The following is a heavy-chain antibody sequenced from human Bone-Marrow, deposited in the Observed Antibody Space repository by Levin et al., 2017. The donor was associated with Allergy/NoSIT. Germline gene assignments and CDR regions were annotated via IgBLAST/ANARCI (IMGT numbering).Heavy chain of an antibody. V-gene: IGHV1-8*01. CDR2: MNPSSGST. D-gene: IGHD6-13*01. CDR3: ARGYSTTWYPWFDS. CDR1: GYSFTSHD. Sequence: AGGSLRLSCKASGYSFTSHDINWVRQAPGQGLEWMGWMNPSSGSTGYAQKFQDRVTMTRTTSISTAYMELSSLRSEDTAVYYCARGYSTTWYPWFDSWGQGTLVTVSP. J-gene: IGHJ5*01.